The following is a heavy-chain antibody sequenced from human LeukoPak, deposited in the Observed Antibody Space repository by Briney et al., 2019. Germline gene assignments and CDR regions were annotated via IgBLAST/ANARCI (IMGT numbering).Heavy chain of an antibody. CDR2: TSNRGDYT. CDR1: GFTFTSYS. J-gene: IGHJ4*02. Sequence: GGSLRLSCAASGFTFTSYSMSWVRQAPGKGLEWVLGTSNRGDYTYYADSVKGRFTISRDNSKNTLYLQMNSLRAEDTALYFCAKKAQYNGNYPLDYWGQGTLVTVSS. CDR3: AKKAQYNGNYPLDY. V-gene: IGHV3-23*01. D-gene: IGHD1-26*01.